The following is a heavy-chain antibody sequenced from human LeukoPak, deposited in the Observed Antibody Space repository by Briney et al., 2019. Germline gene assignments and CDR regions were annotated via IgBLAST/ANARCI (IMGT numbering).Heavy chain of an antibody. CDR2: IYYRGST. D-gene: IGHD3-22*01. Sequence: SETLSLTCTISGDSISSSSYYWGWIRQPPGKGLEWIGDIYYRGSTYYNPSLKSRVSISIDTSNNQFSLTLNSVTAADTALYFCARRRYYDSTGYLDWGQGTLVTASS. V-gene: IGHV4-39*01. CDR1: GDSISSSSYY. J-gene: IGHJ1*01. CDR3: ARRRYYDSTGYLD.